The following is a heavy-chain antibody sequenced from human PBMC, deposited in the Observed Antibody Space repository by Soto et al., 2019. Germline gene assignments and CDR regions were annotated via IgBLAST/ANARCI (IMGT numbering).Heavy chain of an antibody. CDR1: GYTFTGYY. Sequence: VSCKASGYTFTGYYMHWVRQAPGQGLEWMGWINPNSGGTNYAQKFQGRVTMTRDTSISTAYMELSRLRSDDTAVYYCARVSDYDSTGGMDVWGQGTTVTVSS. D-gene: IGHD3-3*01. J-gene: IGHJ6*02. CDR2: INPNSGGT. CDR3: ARVSDYDSTGGMDV. V-gene: IGHV1-2*02.